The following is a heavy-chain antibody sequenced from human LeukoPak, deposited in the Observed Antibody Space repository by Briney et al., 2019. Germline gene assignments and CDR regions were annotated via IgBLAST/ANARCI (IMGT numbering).Heavy chain of an antibody. V-gene: IGHV4-39*07. CDR2: IYYSGST. CDR3: ARVRTTVTTYYYYYMDV. Sequence: SETLSLTCTVSGGSISSSSYYWGWIRQPPGKGLEWIGSIYYSGSTYYNPSLKSRVTISVDTSKNQFSLKLSSATAADTAVYYCARVRTTVTTYYYYYMDVWGKGTTVTVSS. J-gene: IGHJ6*03. D-gene: IGHD4-11*01. CDR1: GGSISSSSYY.